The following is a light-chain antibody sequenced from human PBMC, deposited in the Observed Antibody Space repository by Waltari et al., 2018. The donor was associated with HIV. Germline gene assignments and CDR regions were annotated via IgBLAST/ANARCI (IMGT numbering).Light chain of an antibody. CDR1: SSTIGTGYA. V-gene: IGLV1-40*01. Sequence: QSMLTQPPSVSGAPGQRVSISCTGSSSTIGTGYADHSYQQLPGTAPKLLISGNNNRPSGVPDRFSASKSGTSASLTISGLQAEDEAVYFCQSYDISLSASVVFGGGTKLTVL. J-gene: IGLJ2*01. CDR2: GNN. CDR3: QSYDISLSASVV.